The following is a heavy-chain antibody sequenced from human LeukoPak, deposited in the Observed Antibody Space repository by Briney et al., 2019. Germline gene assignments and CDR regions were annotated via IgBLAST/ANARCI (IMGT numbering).Heavy chain of an antibody. D-gene: IGHD3-22*01. CDR2: IIPIFGTA. CDR1: GGTFSSYA. Sequence: GASVKVSCKASGGTFSSYAISWVRQAPGQGLEWMGGIIPIFGTANYAQKFQGRVTITADESTSTAYMELSSLRSEDTAVYYCAREIGGYDSSGHVDYWGQGTLVTVSS. V-gene: IGHV1-69*13. J-gene: IGHJ4*02. CDR3: AREIGGYDSSGHVDY.